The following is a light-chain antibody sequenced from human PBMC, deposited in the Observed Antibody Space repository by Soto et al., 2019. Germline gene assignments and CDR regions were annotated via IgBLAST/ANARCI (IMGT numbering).Light chain of an antibody. V-gene: IGLV1-40*01. CDR2: GNN. Sequence: QAVVTQPPSVSGAPGQRVTISCTGSSSNIGAGYDVHWYQQLPGTAPKLLIYGNNNRPSGVPDRFSGSKSGTSASLAITGLQAEDEADYYCQSYDSRLSGSVFGGGTQLTVL. J-gene: IGLJ7*01. CDR3: QSYDSRLSGSV. CDR1: SSNIGAGYD.